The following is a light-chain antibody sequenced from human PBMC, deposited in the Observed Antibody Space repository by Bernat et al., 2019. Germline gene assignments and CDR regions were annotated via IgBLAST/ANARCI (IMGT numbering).Light chain of an antibody. CDR3: CSFTTTTTWV. Sequence: QSALTQPPSVSGSPGQSVTISCTGTSSDVGSYNRVSWYQQPPGTAPKLMIYEVNNRPSGVPDRVSGSKSGNTASLTISGLQAEDEADYYCCSFTTTTTWVFGGGTKLTVL. J-gene: IGLJ3*02. V-gene: IGLV2-18*02. CDR2: EVN. CDR1: SSDVGSYNR.